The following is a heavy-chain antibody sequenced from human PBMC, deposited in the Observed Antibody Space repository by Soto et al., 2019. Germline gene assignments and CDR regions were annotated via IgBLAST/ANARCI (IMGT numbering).Heavy chain of an antibody. CDR1: GFTFSLSW. D-gene: IGHD3-16*01. J-gene: IGHJ4*02. Sequence: SLRLSCAASGFTFSLSWMRWVRQGPGNRPVWVSRINTNGGITNYTDSVKGRFTISRDNSRNTVYLQMNSLRADDTAVYYCAKDRLAGGFDYWGQGTLITVSS. CDR3: AKDRLAGGFDY. CDR2: INTNGGIT. V-gene: IGHV3-74*01.